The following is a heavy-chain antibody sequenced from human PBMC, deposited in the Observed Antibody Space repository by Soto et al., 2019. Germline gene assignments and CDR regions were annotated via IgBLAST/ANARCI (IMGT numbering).Heavy chain of an antibody. CDR1: GGSISSSHW. V-gene: IGHV4-4*02. Sequence: QVQLQESGPRLVKPSGTVSLICAVSGGSISSSHWWTWVRQPPGKGLEWIGEIHHGGSTNYNPSLKSRVIMSLDKSKRSFSLKLTSVTAADTAVYYCAGAVLIRTMDVWGHGTAVAVSS. J-gene: IGHJ6*02. D-gene: IGHD3-22*01. CDR2: IHHGGST. CDR3: AGAVLIRTMDV.